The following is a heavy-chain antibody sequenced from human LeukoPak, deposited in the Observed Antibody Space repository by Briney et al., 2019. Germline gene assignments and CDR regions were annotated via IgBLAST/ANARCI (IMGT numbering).Heavy chain of an antibody. D-gene: IGHD1-14*01. Sequence: GGSLRLSCTASGFTFSSYEMNWVRQAPGKGLEWVSYISSSGSTMYYADSVKGRFTISRDNAKNSLSLQMNSLRAEDTAVYYCARSPAGANYYLDVWGKGTTVTISS. CDR2: ISSSGSTM. V-gene: IGHV3-48*03. J-gene: IGHJ6*03. CDR3: ARSPAGANYYLDV. CDR1: GFTFSSYE.